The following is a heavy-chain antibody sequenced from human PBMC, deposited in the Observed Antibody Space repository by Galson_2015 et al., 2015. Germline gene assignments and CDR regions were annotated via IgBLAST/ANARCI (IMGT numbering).Heavy chain of an antibody. CDR3: AKDRSSGYYFFDY. Sequence: SLRLSCAASGFTFNSYAMSWVRQAPGKGLEWVSAISGNGDSTYYADSVKGLFTISRDNSKSTLYLQMNSLRAEDTAVYYCAKDRSSGYYFFDYWGQGTLVTVSS. V-gene: IGHV3-23*01. J-gene: IGHJ4*02. CDR1: GFTFNSYA. D-gene: IGHD3-22*01. CDR2: ISGNGDST.